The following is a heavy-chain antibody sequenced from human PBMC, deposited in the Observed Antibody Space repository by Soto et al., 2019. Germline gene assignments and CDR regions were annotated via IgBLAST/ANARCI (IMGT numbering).Heavy chain of an antibody. V-gene: IGHV3-33*01. Sequence: VGSLRLSCAASGFTFSSDGMHWVRQAPVKGLEWVAVIWYDGSNEYYADSVKGRFTISRDNFKNTLFLQMNSLRAEDMAVYYCARVNVEGLFDYWGQATLVTVSS. D-gene: IGHD2-15*01. CDR3: ARVNVEGLFDY. J-gene: IGHJ4*02. CDR2: IWYDGSNE. CDR1: GFTFSSDG.